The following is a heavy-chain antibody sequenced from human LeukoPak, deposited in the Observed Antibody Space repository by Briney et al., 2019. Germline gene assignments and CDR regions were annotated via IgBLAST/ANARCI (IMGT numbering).Heavy chain of an antibody. V-gene: IGHV1-69*13. Sequence: ASVKVSCKASGYTFTSYGISWVRQAPGQGLEWMGGIIAIFGTANYPQTFQGRVTITADESTRTAYMELSSLRSEDTALYYCARSAGPVVVAGSSGFAYVNTPSFYYYMDVWGKGTTVTVSS. CDR2: IIAIFGTA. J-gene: IGHJ6*03. D-gene: IGHD6-19*01. CDR3: ARSAGPVVVAGSSGFAYVNTPSFYYYMDV. CDR1: GYTFTSYG.